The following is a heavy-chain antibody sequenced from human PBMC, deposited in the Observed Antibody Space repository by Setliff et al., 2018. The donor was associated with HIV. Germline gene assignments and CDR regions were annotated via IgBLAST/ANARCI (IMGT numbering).Heavy chain of an antibody. V-gene: IGHV4-61*09. J-gene: IGHJ5*02. Sequence: SQTLSLTCVWGVTVSGGSMNSDSYSWTWLRQPAGKGPELIGHIYVGGSVIYNPSLASRVTISMVPSKNQFSLDLSSVTAADTAKYYCARAKTIGVSAVFFDPWGQGRPVTVSS. D-gene: IGHD3-3*01. CDR2: IYVGGSV. CDR1: GGSMNSDSYS. CDR3: ARAKTIGVSAVFFDP.